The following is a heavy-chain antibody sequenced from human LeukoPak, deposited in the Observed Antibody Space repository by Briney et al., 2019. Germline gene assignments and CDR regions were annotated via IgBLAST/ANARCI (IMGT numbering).Heavy chain of an antibody. CDR2: IIPIFGTA. V-gene: IGHV1-69*06. CDR1: GGTFSSYA. CDR3: ATVQYALLPGYLNYMEV. J-gene: IGHJ6*03. D-gene: IGHD3-9*01. Sequence: ASVKVSCTASGGTFSSYAISWVRQAPGQGLEWMGGIIPIFGTANYAQKYQGRVTITADTSTDTVYMELSSLRSEDTAIYYCATVQYALLPGYLNYMEVWGKGTTVTISS.